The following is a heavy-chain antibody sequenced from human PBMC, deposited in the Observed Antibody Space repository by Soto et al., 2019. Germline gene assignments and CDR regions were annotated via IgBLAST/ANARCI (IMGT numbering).Heavy chain of an antibody. CDR3: VTGGATLTPQPLFDY. CDR2: IYPGDSDT. Sequence: EVQLVQSGAEVKKPGESLKISCKGSGYSFTSYWIGWVRQMPGKGLEWMGIIYPGDSDTRYSPSFQGQVTISADKSIRTAYLQWSSLKASDTAMYYCVTGGATLTPQPLFDYWGQGTLVTVSS. D-gene: IGHD1-26*01. CDR1: GYSFTSYW. V-gene: IGHV5-51*03. J-gene: IGHJ4*02.